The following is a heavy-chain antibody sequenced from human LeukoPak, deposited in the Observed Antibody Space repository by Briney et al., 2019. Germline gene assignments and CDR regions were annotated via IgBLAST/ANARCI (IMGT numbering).Heavy chain of an antibody. Sequence: GGSLRLSCAASGFTFSSYAMSWVRQAPGKGLEWVSAISGSGGSTYYADSVKGRFTISRDNSKNTLYLQMNSLRAEDTAVYYCAKDKDIVVVPTGDYWGQGTLVTVSS. CDR2: ISGSGGST. D-gene: IGHD2-2*01. CDR1: GFTFSSYA. J-gene: IGHJ4*02. V-gene: IGHV3-23*01. CDR3: AKDKDIVVVPTGDY.